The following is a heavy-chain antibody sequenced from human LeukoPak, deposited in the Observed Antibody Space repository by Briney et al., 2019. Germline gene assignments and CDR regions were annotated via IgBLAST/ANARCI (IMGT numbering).Heavy chain of an antibody. CDR3: SKDPYYYDSSGYLDY. D-gene: IGHD3-22*01. J-gene: IGHJ4*02. CDR1: GFTFDDYA. Sequence: GGSLRLSCAASGFTFDDYAMHWVRQAPGKGLEWVSGISWNSGSIGYADSVKGRFTISRDNAKNSLYLQMNSLRAEDTALYYCSKDPYYYDSSGYLDYWGQGTLSPSPQ. V-gene: IGHV3-9*01. CDR2: ISWNSGSI.